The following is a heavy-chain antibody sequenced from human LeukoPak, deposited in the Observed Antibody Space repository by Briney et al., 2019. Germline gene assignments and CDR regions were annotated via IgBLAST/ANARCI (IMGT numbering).Heavy chain of an antibody. V-gene: IGHV4-59*08. D-gene: IGHD4-11*01. CDR1: GGSISSYY. CDR2: IYYSGST. J-gene: IGHJ4*02. CDR3: AYSLPRPPYYFDY. Sequence: PSETLSLTCTVSGGSISSYYWSWIRQPPGKGLEWIGYIYYSGSTNYNPSLKSRVTISVDTSKNQFSLKLSSVTAADTAVYYCAYSLPRPPYYFDYWGQGTLVTVSS.